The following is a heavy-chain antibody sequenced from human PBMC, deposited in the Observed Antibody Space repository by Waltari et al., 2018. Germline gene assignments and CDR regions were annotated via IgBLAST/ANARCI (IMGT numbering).Heavy chain of an antibody. V-gene: IGHV6-1*01. D-gene: IGHD3-10*01. CDR3: ARDLTEGKGNWFDP. J-gene: IGHJ5*02. Sequence: QVQLQQSGPGLVKPSQTLSLTCAISGDSVSSHDATWEWVRQSPSRGLEWLGRTYYRAKWFYDYPLSVRSRISINPDTSKNQFSLQLNSVTPEDTAVYYCARDLTEGKGNWFDPWGQGTLVTVSS. CDR1: GDSVSSHDAT. CDR2: TYYRAKWFY.